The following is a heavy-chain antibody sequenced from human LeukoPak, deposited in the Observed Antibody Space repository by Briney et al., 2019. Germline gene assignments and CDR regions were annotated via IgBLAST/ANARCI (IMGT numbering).Heavy chain of an antibody. J-gene: IGHJ4*02. CDR2: IRYDGSNK. CDR3: ARTYSSSWGIIDY. D-gene: IGHD6-13*01. Sequence: RSGGSLRLSCAASGFTFSSYGMHWVRQAPGKGLEWVTFIRYDGSNKYYADSVKGRFTISRDNSKNTLYLQMNSLRVEDTAVYYCARTYSSSWGIIDYWGQGTLVTVSS. V-gene: IGHV3-30*02. CDR1: GFTFSSYG.